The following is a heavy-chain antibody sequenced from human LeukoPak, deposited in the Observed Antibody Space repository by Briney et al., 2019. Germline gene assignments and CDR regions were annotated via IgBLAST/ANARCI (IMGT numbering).Heavy chain of an antibody. J-gene: IGHJ3*02. V-gene: IGHV4-59*12. CDR1: GGSISSYY. D-gene: IGHD3-22*01. CDR3: AREFGYYDSSGYYGAFDI. CDR2: IFYSGTT. Sequence: SETLSLTCTVSGGSISSYYWSWIRQPPGKGLEWIGFIFYSGTTNYNPSLKSRVTISVDTSKNQFSLKLSSVTAADTAVYYCAREFGYYDSSGYYGAFDIWGQGTMVTVSS.